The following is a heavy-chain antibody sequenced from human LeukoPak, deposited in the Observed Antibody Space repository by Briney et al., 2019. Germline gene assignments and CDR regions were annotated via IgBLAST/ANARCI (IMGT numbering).Heavy chain of an antibody. CDR1: GFTFDDNA. Sequence: GGSLRLSCAASGFTFDDNAMHWVRQAPGKGLEWVSLISGDGGTTHYADSVKGRFTISRDNSKNSLYLQMNSLRTEDTALYYCASGGAYVEMARDDDYWGQGTLVTVSS. V-gene: IGHV3-43*02. J-gene: IGHJ4*02. CDR3: ASGGAYVEMARDDDY. D-gene: IGHD5-24*01. CDR2: ISGDGGTT.